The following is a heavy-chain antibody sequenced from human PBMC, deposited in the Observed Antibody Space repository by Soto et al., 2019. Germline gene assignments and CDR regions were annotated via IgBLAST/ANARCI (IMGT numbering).Heavy chain of an antibody. J-gene: IGHJ4*02. CDR3: AGKYSSSSLFDY. CDR1: GVSITSHY. CDR2: IYYSGNT. D-gene: IGHD6-6*01. V-gene: IGHV4-59*11. Sequence: SETLSLTCAVSGVSITSHYWSWIRQSPGKGLEWIGYIYYSGNTTYNPSLKSRISMSLDRSKNQVSLKLSSVTTADTAVYYCAGKYSSSSLFDYWGQGTLVTVSS.